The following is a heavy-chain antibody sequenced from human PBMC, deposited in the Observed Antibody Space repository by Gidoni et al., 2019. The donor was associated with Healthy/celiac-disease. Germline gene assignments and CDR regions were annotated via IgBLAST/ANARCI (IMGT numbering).Heavy chain of an antibody. D-gene: IGHD6-19*01. CDR1: GFTFSSYA. Sequence: EVQLLESGGGLVQPGGSLRLSCAASGFTFSSYAMRWVRPAPGKGLEWVSATSGSCGSPYSADSVKGRFTISRDNSKNTLYLQMNSLRAEDTAVYYCAKDLVSGWPRGMDVWGQGTTVTVSS. CDR2: TSGSCGSP. CDR3: AKDLVSGWPRGMDV. J-gene: IGHJ6*02. V-gene: IGHV3-23*01.